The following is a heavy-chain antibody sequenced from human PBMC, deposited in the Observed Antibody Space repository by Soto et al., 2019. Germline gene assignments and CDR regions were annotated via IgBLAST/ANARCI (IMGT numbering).Heavy chain of an antibody. D-gene: IGHD3-10*01. CDR2: IKSRTDGGTT. J-gene: IGHJ6*02. CDR3: TTDLNAILWVGESYQYGVEV. V-gene: IGHV3-15*07. Sequence: EVQLVESGGGLVKPGGSLRLSCVASGFTFSSGWMNWVRQAPGKGLEWVGRIKSRTDGGTTDYAAPVKGRFTISRDDSNNTLYRQMNTLKTEESAVYYGTTDLNAILWVGESYQYGVEVWGQGTTVTVSS. CDR1: GFTFSSGW.